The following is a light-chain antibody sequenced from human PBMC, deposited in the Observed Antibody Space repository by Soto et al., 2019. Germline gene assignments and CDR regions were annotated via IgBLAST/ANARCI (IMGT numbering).Light chain of an antibody. CDR1: QSVYSN. V-gene: IGKV3-15*01. J-gene: IGKJ3*01. Sequence: EIVMTQSPATLSVSPGEGATLSCRASQSVYSNLAWYQQKPCQPPRLLIYGASTRATGIPARFSGSGAGTEFTIPISSLQSEDLAAYYCQQYNHWPYTFGPGTKVDIK. CDR2: GAS. CDR3: QQYNHWPYT.